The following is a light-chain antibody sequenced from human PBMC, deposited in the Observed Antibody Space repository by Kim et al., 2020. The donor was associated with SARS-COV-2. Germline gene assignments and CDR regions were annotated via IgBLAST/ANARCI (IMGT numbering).Light chain of an antibody. Sequence: SPGEKATVSCRASQTINNRLVWYQHKPGQAPRLLIYDATTRATGVPARFVGSGSETDFTLTISSLQSEDFAVYNCQQSNDWPPLTFGQGTKVDIK. V-gene: IGKV3-15*01. J-gene: IGKJ1*01. CDR3: QQSNDWPPLT. CDR2: DAT. CDR1: QTINNR.